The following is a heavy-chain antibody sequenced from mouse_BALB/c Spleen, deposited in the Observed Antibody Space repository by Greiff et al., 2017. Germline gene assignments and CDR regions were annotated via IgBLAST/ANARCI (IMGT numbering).Heavy chain of an antibody. CDR3: ASLYYYGSSYGSY. CDR1: GFTFSSYG. D-gene: IGHD1-1*01. Sequence: DVQLVESGGDLVKPGGSLKLSCAASGFTFSSYGMSWVRQTPDKRLEWVATISSGGSYTYYPDSVKGRFTISRDNAKNTLYLQMSSLKSEDTAMYYCASLYYYGSSYGSYWGQGTLVTVSA. V-gene: IGHV5-6*01. J-gene: IGHJ3*01. CDR2: ISSGGSYT.